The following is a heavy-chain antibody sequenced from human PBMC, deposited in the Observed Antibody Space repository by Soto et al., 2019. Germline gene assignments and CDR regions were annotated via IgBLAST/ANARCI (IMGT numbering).Heavy chain of an antibody. CDR2: IYYSGST. J-gene: IGHJ4*02. D-gene: IGHD4-17*01. CDR1: GGSISSYY. Sequence: PSETLSLTCTVSGGSISSYYWSWIRQPPGKGLEWIGYIYYSGSTNYNPSLKSRVTISVDTSKNQFSLKLSSVTAADTAVYYCARVGRDYGDPFDYWGQGTLVTVSS. CDR3: ARVGRDYGDPFDY. V-gene: IGHV4-59*01.